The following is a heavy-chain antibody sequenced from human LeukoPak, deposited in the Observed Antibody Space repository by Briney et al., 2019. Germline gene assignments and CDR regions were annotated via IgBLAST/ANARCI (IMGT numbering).Heavy chain of an antibody. CDR2: IYYSGNT. V-gene: IGHV4-38-2*02. CDR3: ARGPYKYDGSGAFDI. D-gene: IGHD3-22*01. J-gene: IGHJ3*02. Sequence: SETLSLTCTVSGYSISSGYYWGWIRQPPGKGLEWIGSIYYSGNTYYNASLKSQVSISIDTSKNQFSLKLTSVTAADTAVYYCARGPYKYDGSGAFDIWGQGTMVTVSS. CDR1: GYSISSGYY.